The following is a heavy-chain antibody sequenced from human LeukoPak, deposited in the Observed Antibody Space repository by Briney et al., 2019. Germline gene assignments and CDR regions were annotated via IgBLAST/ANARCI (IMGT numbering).Heavy chain of an antibody. D-gene: IGHD3-10*01. Sequence: ASVKVSCKASGYTFTGYYMHWVRQAPGQGLEWTGWINPNSGGTNYAQKFQGRVTMTRDTSISTAYMELSRLRSDDTAVYYCARVQVEFGELSLPDYWGQGTLVTVSS. V-gene: IGHV1-2*02. CDR3: ARVQVEFGELSLPDY. CDR1: GYTFTGYY. J-gene: IGHJ4*02. CDR2: INPNSGGT.